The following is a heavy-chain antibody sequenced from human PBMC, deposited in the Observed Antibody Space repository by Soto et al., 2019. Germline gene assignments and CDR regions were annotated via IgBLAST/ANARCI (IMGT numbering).Heavy chain of an antibody. CDR2: ISSSSSYT. CDR3: ARVAGGAAAGNENYFDY. V-gene: IGHV3-11*06. Sequence: PGGSLRLSCAASGFTFSDYYMSWIRQAPGKGLEWVSYISSSSSYTNYADSVKGRFTISRDNAKNSLYLQMNSLRAEDTAVYYCARVAGGAAAGNENYFDYWGQGTLVTVSS. D-gene: IGHD6-13*01. CDR1: GFTFSDYY. J-gene: IGHJ4*02.